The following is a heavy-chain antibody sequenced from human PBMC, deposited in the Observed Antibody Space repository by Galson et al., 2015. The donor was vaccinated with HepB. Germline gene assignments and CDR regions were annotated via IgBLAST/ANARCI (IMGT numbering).Heavy chain of an antibody. V-gene: IGHV4-59*08. CDR2: IYYSGNT. D-gene: IGHD6-13*01. J-gene: IGHJ2*01. Sequence: ETLSLTCTVSGGSISSYYWSWIRQPPGKGLEWIGDIYYSGNTNYNPSLKSRVTISVDTSKNQFSLRLSSVTAADTAVYYCARRYSSSWYLYFDLWGRGTLVTVSS. CDR3: ARRYSSSWYLYFDL. CDR1: GGSISSYY.